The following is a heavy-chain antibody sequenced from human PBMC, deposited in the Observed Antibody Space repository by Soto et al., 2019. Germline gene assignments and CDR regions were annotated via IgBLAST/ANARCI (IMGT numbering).Heavy chain of an antibody. V-gene: IGHV1-69*13. CDR2: IIPIFGTA. J-gene: IGHJ6*02. CDR1: GGTFSSYA. CDR3: ARGSAGKSGVTIFGVVNPTPNYYYYGMDV. D-gene: IGHD3-3*01. Sequence: ASVKVSCKASGGTFSSYAISWVRQAPGQGLEWMGGIIPIFGTANYAQKFQGRVTITADESTSTAYMELSSLRSEDTAVYYCARGSAGKSGVTIFGVVNPTPNYYYYGMDVWGQGTTVTVSS.